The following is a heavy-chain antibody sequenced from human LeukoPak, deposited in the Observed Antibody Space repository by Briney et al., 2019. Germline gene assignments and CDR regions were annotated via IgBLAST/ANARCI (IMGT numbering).Heavy chain of an antibody. V-gene: IGHV3-21*06. CDR3: ARDLGEDYVWGSYRENWFDP. CDR1: GFTFNTYS. CDR2: IDSSGGYM. J-gene: IGHJ5*02. Sequence: GGSLRLSCEASGFTFNTYSMNWARQAPGKGLEWVSSIDSSGGYMFYADSVKGRFIISRDNAKDSLYLQMNSLRAEDTAVYYCARDLGEDYVWGSYRENWFDPWGQGTLVTVSS. D-gene: IGHD3-16*02.